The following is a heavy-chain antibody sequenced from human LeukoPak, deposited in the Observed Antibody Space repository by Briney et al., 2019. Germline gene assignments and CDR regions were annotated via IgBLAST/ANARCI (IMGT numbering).Heavy chain of an antibody. CDR3: ASASSGSRDY. V-gene: IGHV3-30-3*01. D-gene: IGHD1-26*01. CDR2: ISYDGSNK. Sequence: GGSLRLSCATSGFTFSNYAMAWVRQAPGKGLEWVAVISYDGSNKYYADSVKGRFTISRDNSKNTLYLQMNSLRAEDTAVYYCASASSGSRDYWGQGTLVTVSS. J-gene: IGHJ4*02. CDR1: GFTFSNYA.